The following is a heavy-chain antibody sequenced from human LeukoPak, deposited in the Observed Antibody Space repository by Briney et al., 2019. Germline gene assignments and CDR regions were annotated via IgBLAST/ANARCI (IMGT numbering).Heavy chain of an antibody. V-gene: IGHV4-30-2*01. CDR2: IYHSGST. CDR1: GGSISSGGYY. J-gene: IGHJ4*02. Sequence: SSETLSLTCTVSGGSISSGGYYWSWIRQPPGKGLEWIGYIYHSGSTYYNPSLKSRVTISVDTSKNQFSLKLSSVTAADTAVYYCARGDRRFDYWGQGTLVTVSS. CDR3: ARGDRRFDY.